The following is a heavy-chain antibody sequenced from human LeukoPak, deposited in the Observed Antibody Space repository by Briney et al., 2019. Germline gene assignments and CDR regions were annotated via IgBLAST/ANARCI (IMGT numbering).Heavy chain of an antibody. CDR3: ARDLGTQFANSFDI. J-gene: IGHJ3*02. CDR1: GYTFTDYW. Sequence: GASVKVSCKASGYTFTDYWMHWVRQAPGQGLEWMGWINPNSGGTDYAQMFQGRVTMTRDTSISTAYMELSSLRSDDTAVYYCARDLGTQFANSFDIWGQGTMVTVSS. D-gene: IGHD3/OR15-3a*01. V-gene: IGHV1-2*02. CDR2: INPNSGGT.